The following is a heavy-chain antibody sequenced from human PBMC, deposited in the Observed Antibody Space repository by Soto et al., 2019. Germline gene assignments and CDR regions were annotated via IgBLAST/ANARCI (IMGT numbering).Heavy chain of an antibody. CDR2: ISYDGSNK. J-gene: IGHJ6*02. Sequence: QVQLVESGGGVVQPGRSLRLSCAASGFTFSSYAMHWVRQAPGTGLEWVAVISYDGSNKYYADSVKGRFTISRDNSKNTLYLQMNSLRAEDTAVYYCASTMDVWGQGTTVTVSS. CDR3: ASTMDV. V-gene: IGHV3-30-3*01. CDR1: GFTFSSYA.